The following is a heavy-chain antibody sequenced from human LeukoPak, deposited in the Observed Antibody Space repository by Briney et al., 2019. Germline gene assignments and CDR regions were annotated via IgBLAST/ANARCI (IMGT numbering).Heavy chain of an antibody. CDR2: IYYSGST. J-gene: IGHJ4*02. CDR1: GGSISSSSYY. D-gene: IGHD5-18*01. CDR3: ARGGYSYGYSYY. Sequence: SETLSLTCTVSGGSISSSSYYWGWIRQPPGKGLDWIGSIYYSGSTYYNPSLKSRVTISVDTSKNQFSLKLSSVTAADTAVYYCARGGYSYGYSYYWGQGTLVTVSS. V-gene: IGHV4-39*01.